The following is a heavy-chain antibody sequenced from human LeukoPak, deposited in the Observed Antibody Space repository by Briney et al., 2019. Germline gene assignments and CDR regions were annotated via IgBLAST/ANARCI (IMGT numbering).Heavy chain of an antibody. CDR1: GGSISSSNW. J-gene: IGHJ4*02. V-gene: IGHV4-4*02. D-gene: IGHD3-22*01. CDR2: IYHSGST. CDR3: ARGDSSALPIDF. Sequence: SGTLSLTCAVSGGSISSSNWWSWVRQPPGKGLEWIGEIYHSGSTNYNPSLTSRVTISVDKSKNQFSLKLSSVTAADTAVYYCARGDSSALPIDFWGQGTLVTVSS.